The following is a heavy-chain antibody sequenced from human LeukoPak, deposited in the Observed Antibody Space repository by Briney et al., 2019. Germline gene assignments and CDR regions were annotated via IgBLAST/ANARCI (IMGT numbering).Heavy chain of an antibody. V-gene: IGHV4-34*01. Sequence: PSETLSLTCADYGGSFSGYYWSWIRQPPGKGLEWIGEVNHSGSTNYNPSLKSRVTISVDTSKNQFSLKLSSVTAADTAVYYCAGYYYDTPYGMDVWGQGTTVTVSS. CDR2: VNHSGST. CDR1: GGSFSGYY. J-gene: IGHJ6*02. CDR3: AGYYYDTPYGMDV. D-gene: IGHD3-22*01.